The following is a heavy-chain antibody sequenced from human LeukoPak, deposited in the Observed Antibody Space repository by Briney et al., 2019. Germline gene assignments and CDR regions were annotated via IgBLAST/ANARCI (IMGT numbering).Heavy chain of an antibody. D-gene: IGHD5-24*01. CDR1: GGSISSHY. Sequence: SETLSLTCTVSGGSISSHYWSWIRQPPGEGLEWIGYIYYSGSTNYNPSLKSRVTISVDTSKNQFSLKLSSVTAADTAVYYCASGRWLQVFDYWGQGTLVTVSS. J-gene: IGHJ4*02. CDR2: IYYSGST. V-gene: IGHV4-59*11. CDR3: ASGRWLQVFDY.